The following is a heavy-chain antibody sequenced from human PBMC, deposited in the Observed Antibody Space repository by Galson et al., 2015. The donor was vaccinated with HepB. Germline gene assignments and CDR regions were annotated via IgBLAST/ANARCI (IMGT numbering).Heavy chain of an antibody. J-gene: IGHJ4*02. V-gene: IGHV3-48*02. Sequence: SLRLSCAASGFTFSSYTMNWVRQAPGKGLEWLSSISGIYTIYYADSVMGRFTISRDNAKNSLYLQMNSLRDEDTAVYYCARRSSGNSFDYWGRGTLVTVSS. CDR1: GFTFSSYT. CDR3: ARRSSGNSFDY. D-gene: IGHD1-26*01. CDR2: ISGIYTI.